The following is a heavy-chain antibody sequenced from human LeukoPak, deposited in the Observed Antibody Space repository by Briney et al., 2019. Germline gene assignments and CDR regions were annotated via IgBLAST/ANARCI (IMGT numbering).Heavy chain of an antibody. CDR1: VFTFSSYE. CDR2: ITSSGSTI. CDR3: AKVDSGIVATGSPYFDY. Sequence: PVGSLRLSCAASVFTFSSYEMNWVRQAPGKGLEWVSYITSSGSTIYYADSVKGRFTISRDNSKNTLYLQMNRLRAEDTAVYYCAKVDSGIVATGSPYFDYWGQGTLVTVSS. V-gene: IGHV3-48*03. J-gene: IGHJ4*02. D-gene: IGHD6-13*01.